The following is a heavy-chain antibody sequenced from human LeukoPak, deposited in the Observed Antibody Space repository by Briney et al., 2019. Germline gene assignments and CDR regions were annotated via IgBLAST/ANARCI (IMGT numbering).Heavy chain of an antibody. J-gene: IGHJ4*02. D-gene: IGHD6-25*01. CDR3: AKRDSCGGYPYCFES. CDR2: FGGTAGST. V-gene: IGHV3-23*01. Sequence: GGPLRFSCAVSGLTFSSYAMAGVRQAPGKGLEWVSGFGGTAGSTFYTDSVKGRSTFSRDNSKTTPYLQRTRRRAHTPASSSWAKRDSCGGYPYCFESWGQGTLVTVSS. CDR1: GLTFSSYA.